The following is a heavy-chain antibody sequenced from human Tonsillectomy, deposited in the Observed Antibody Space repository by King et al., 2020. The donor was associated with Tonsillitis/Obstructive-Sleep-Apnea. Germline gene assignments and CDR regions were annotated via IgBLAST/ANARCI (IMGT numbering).Heavy chain of an antibody. CDR1: GFTFTIYE. CDR2: IVSSGSPI. J-gene: IGHJ6*02. V-gene: IGHV3-48*03. CDR3: AREPENYYGMDV. Sequence: VQLVESGGGLVQPGGSLRLSCAASGFTFTIYEMNWVRQVPGKGLEWVSYIVSSGSPIYYADSVKGRFTISRDNAKNSLYLQMNSLRAEDTAVYYCAREPENYYGMDVWGQGTTVTVSS.